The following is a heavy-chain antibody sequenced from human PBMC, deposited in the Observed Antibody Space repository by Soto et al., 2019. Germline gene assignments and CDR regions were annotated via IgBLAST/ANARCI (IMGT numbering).Heavy chain of an antibody. CDR3: ARDYSRSSGRMVDY. CDR1: GFTFSTYA. Sequence: QVQLVESGGGVVQSGRSLRLSCAASGFTFSTYAMQWVRQAPGKGLEWVAVIWSDGSNKYYGDSVKGRFTISRDNSKNTLYLQMNSLRLEDTAIYYCARDYSRSSGRMVDYWGQGTLVTVSS. J-gene: IGHJ4*02. D-gene: IGHD6-6*01. CDR2: IWSDGSNK. V-gene: IGHV3-33*01.